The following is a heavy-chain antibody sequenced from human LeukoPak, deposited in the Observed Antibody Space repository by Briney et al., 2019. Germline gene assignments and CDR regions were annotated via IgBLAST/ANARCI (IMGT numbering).Heavy chain of an antibody. CDR2: ISVTGAT. Sequence: GGSLRLSCAASDFTFRTYPMSWLRQAPGKGLEWVSAISVTGATYYAGSVKGRFTISRDNSKNTLYLQMNNLRADDTAVYYCAKDSRWPNDAFDIWGQGTLVTVSS. CDR1: DFTFRTYP. V-gene: IGHV3-23*01. CDR3: AKDSRWPNDAFDI. J-gene: IGHJ3*02. D-gene: IGHD6-13*01.